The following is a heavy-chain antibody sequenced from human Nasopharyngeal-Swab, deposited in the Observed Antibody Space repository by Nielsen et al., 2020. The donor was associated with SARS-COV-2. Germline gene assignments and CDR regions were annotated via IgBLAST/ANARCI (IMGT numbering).Heavy chain of an antibody. Sequence: GGSLRLSCAASGFTFSSYAMSWVRQAPGKGLEWVSAISGSGGSTYYADSVKGRFTISRDNSKNTLYLQMNSLRAEDTAVYSCAKDMEEDWLLSPIDYWGQGTLVTVSS. CDR1: GFTFSSYA. D-gene: IGHD3/OR15-3a*01. J-gene: IGHJ4*02. CDR2: ISGSGGST. CDR3: AKDMEEDWLLSPIDY. V-gene: IGHV3-23*01.